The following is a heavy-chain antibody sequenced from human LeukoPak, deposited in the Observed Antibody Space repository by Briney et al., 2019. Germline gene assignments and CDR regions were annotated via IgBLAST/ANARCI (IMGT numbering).Heavy chain of an antibody. Sequence: PGGSLRLSCAASGFTFSSYTMNWVRQAPGKGLEWVSSISTSSSYIYYADSVKGRFTISRDNAKNSLYLQMNSLRAEDTAVYYCAELGITMIGGVWGKGTTVTISS. CDR2: ISTSSSYI. D-gene: IGHD3-10*02. J-gene: IGHJ6*04. V-gene: IGHV3-21*01. CDR3: AELGITMIGGV. CDR1: GFTFSSYT.